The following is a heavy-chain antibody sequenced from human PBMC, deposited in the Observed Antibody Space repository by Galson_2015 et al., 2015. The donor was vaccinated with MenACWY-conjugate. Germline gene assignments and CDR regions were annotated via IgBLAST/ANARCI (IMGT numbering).Heavy chain of an antibody. CDR1: GFTFSTYA. CDR2: ITAGPITP. J-gene: IGHJ3*02. CDR3: ARAPMYIAPTDSFDI. V-gene: IGHV3-23*01. Sequence: SLRLSCAASGFTFSTYAMSWVRQAPGTGLEWVSAITAGPITPYYTDSVKGRVTISRDNSKKTLFLQMDSLRAEDTALYYCARAPMYIAPTDSFDIWGRGTMVTVSS. D-gene: IGHD1-14*01.